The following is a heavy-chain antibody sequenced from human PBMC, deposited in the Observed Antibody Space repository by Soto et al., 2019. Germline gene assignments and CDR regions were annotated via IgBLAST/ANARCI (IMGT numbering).Heavy chain of an antibody. CDR1: GYTFTDYY. V-gene: IGHV1-46*01. Sequence: QVQLVQSGAEVKKPGASVKVSCKASGYTFTDYYMHWVRQAPGQGLEWMGIINPSGGTTRYAQKFEGGVTMTRDTSTSTVYMEVSSLRSEDTALYYCARCSHCSGGSSSDPAFDFDYWGQGTLVTVSS. J-gene: IGHJ4*02. CDR2: INPSGGTT. D-gene: IGHD2-15*01. CDR3: ARCSHCSGGSSSDPAFDFDY.